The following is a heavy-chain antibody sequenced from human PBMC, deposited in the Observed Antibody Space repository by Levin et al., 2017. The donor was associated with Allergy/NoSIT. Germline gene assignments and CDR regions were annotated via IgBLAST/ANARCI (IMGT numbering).Heavy chain of an antibody. D-gene: IGHD3-3*01. CDR3: ARGPKYYDFWSGYYDNWFDP. J-gene: IGHJ5*02. CDR2: INHSGST. Sequence: ESLKISCAVYGGSFSGYYWSWIRQPPGKGLEWIGEINHSGSTNYNPSLKSRVTISVDTSKNQFSLKLSSVTAADTAVYYCARGPKYYDFWSGYYDNWFDPWGQGTLVTVSS. V-gene: IGHV4-34*01. CDR1: GGSFSGYY.